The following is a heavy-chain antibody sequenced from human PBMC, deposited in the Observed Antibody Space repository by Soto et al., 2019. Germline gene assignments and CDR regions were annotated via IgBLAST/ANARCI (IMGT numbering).Heavy chain of an antibody. CDR3: AISSSRTGDY. J-gene: IGHJ4*02. V-gene: IGHV4-59*08. CDR1: GGSISSYY. Sequence: SETLSLTCPVSGGSISSYYWSWIRQPPGKGLEWIGYIYYSGSTNYNPSLKSRVTISVDTSKNQFSLKLSSVTAADTAVYYCAISSSRTGDYWGQGTLVTVSS. CDR2: IYYSGST. D-gene: IGHD6-13*01.